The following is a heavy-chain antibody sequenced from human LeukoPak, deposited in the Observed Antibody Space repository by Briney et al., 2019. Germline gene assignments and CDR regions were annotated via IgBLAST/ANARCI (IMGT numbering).Heavy chain of an antibody. D-gene: IGHD6-19*01. V-gene: IGHV4-39*01. CDR1: GGSIIGSGFY. J-gene: IGHJ4*02. CDR2: VYHSGGT. Sequence: KPSETLSLTCVVSGGSIIGSGFYWGWIRQPPGKGLDGIGSVYHSGGTYYSPSLDSRATFSVDTSKNQFSLKLTSVTAADTATYYCARIIPLRRQWLGHFDYWGQGTLVTVSS. CDR3: ARIIPLRRQWLGHFDY.